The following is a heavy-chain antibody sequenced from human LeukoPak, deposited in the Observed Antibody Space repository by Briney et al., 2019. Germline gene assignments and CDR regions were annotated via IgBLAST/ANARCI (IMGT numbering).Heavy chain of an antibody. D-gene: IGHD3-9*01. CDR1: GGSISSYY. CDR2: IYTSGST. V-gene: IGHV4-4*07. J-gene: IGHJ6*03. CDR3: ARVRPHYDILTGYYLPYYYYMDV. Sequence: SETLSLACTVSGGSISSYYWSWIRQPAGKGLEWIGRIYTSGSTNYNPSLKSRVTMSVDTSKNQFSLKLSSVTAADTAVYYCARVRPHYDILTGYYLPYYYYMDVWGKGTTVTVSS.